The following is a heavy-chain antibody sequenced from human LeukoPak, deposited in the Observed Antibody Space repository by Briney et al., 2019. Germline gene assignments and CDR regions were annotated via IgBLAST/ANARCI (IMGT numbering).Heavy chain of an antibody. CDR2: VYYTGST. CDR3: ARHFAYSSSSYFDY. D-gene: IGHD6-6*01. Sequence: SETLSLTCSVTGGSVSNYYWSWIRQQPGKGLESIGYVYYTGSTNYNPSLKSRVTMFEDKSKNQFSLRLYSVTVADTAVYYCARHFAYSSSSYFDYWGQGSLVTVSS. J-gene: IGHJ4*02. CDR1: GGSVSNYY. V-gene: IGHV4-59*08.